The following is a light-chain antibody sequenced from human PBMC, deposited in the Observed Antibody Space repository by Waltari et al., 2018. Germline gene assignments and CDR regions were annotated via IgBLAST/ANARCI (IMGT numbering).Light chain of an antibody. CDR3: QQGYNYPFT. CDR2: RAS. CDR1: QGIGNN. V-gene: IGKV1-6*01. Sequence: IQMTQSPSSLSAFVGDTVTITCQASQGIGNNLNWYQQKPGKAPKLLIYRASSLQSGIPSRFSGSGSGTDFTLTISSLQPEDSATYYCQQGYNYPFTFGPGTKLDIK. J-gene: IGKJ3*01.